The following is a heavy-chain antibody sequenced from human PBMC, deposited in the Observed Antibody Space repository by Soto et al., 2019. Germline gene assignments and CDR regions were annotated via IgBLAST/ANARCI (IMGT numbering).Heavy chain of an antibody. J-gene: IGHJ4*02. V-gene: IGHV5-10-1*01. CDR2: IDPRDSYS. D-gene: IGHD3-10*01. CDR1: GYSFTSYW. CDR3: AWTYYSGSGSYYIFDY. Sequence: PGESLKISCKGSGYSFTSYWITWVHQMPGKGLEWMGRIDPRDSYSSYSPSFQGHVTMSADKSISTAYLQWSSLMASDTAMYYCAWTYYSGSGSYYIFDYWGRGTLVTVSS.